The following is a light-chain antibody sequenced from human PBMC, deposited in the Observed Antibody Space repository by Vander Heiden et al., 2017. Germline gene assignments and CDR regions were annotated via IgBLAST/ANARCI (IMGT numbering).Light chain of an antibody. CDR3: MIWHSSVGV. CDR2: YKSDSDK. J-gene: IGLJ2*01. V-gene: IGLV5-45*01. Sequence: QAVLPRPPSLSASPGPSPRLTCTMRSGINGGNDSRYRYHQKPGRPPQYLLRYKSDSDKQQGSGVPGRFSGSKDASANAVILLISELQYEDEDDYYSMIWHSSVGVFGGGTKLTVL. CDR1: SGINGGNDS.